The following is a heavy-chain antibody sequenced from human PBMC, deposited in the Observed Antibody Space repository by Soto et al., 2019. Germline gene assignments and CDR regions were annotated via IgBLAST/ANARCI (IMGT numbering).Heavy chain of an antibody. D-gene: IGHD3-3*01. J-gene: IGHJ6*03. CDR2: IYSGGIT. CDR1: GFTVSSNY. V-gene: IGHV3-53*04. CDR3: ARVLNYDFWSGYLDYYYMDV. Sequence: GGSLRLSCAASGFTVSSNYMSWVRQAPGKGLEWVSVIYSGGITYYADSVKGRFTISRHNSKNTLYLQMNSLRAEDTAVYYCARVLNYDFWSGYLDYYYMDVWGKGTTVTVSS.